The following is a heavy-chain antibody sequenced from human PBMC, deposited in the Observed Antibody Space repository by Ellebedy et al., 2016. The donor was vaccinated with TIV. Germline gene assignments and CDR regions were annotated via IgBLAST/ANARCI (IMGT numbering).Heavy chain of an antibody. Sequence: GESLKISCAASGFTFSIYGMHWVRQAPGKGLEWVGIIWHDGRHSYYADSVKGRFTISRENSKNTLYLQMHSLRAEDTGVYYCARGSSMVRGAAWGQGTLVTVSS. D-gene: IGHD3-10*01. CDR1: GFTFSIYG. CDR3: ARGSSMVRGAA. CDR2: IWHDGRHS. J-gene: IGHJ4*02. V-gene: IGHV3-33*01.